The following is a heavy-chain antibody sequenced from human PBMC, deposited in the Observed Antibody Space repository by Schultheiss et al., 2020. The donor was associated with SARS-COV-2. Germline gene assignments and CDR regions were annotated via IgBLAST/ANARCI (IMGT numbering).Heavy chain of an antibody. Sequence: SETLSLTCAVSGGSISSGGYYWSWIRQPAGKGLEWIGRIYTSGSTNYNPSLKSRVTISVDTSKNQFSLKLSSVTAADTAVYYCARAPYSSGWYRFDYWGQGTLVTVSS. D-gene: IGHD6-19*01. CDR2: IYTSGST. J-gene: IGHJ4*02. CDR1: GGSISSGGYY. CDR3: ARAPYSSGWYRFDY. V-gene: IGHV4-61*02.